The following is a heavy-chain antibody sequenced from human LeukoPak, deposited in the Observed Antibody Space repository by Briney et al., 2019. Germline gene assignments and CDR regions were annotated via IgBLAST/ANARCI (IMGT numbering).Heavy chain of an antibody. D-gene: IGHD4-17*01. CDR2: IKQDGSEK. V-gene: IGHV3-7*01. Sequence: GGSLRLSCAASGFTFSNYWMSWVRQAPGKGLEWVANIKQDGSEKYYVDSVKGRFTISRDNAKNSLYLQMNSLRAEDTAVYYCARNYGKCLHYMDVWGKGTTVTVSS. CDR1: GFTFSNYW. CDR3: ARNYGKCLHYMDV. J-gene: IGHJ6*03.